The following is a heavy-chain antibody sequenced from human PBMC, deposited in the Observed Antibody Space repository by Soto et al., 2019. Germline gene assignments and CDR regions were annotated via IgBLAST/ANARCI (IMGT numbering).Heavy chain of an antibody. V-gene: IGHV3-23*01. D-gene: IGHD3-16*02. J-gene: IGHJ4*02. CDR2: ISGGGDRT. Sequence: LRLSCGASGFPFNTHGMAWVRQAPGKGLEWVSGISGGGDRTQYADGVKGRFTISRDNSKNTVDLQMTSLRAEDTATYYCAKTATYDYVWGDYRYFFDHWGQGTVVTVSS. CDR1: GFPFNTHG. CDR3: AKTATYDYVWGDYRYFFDH.